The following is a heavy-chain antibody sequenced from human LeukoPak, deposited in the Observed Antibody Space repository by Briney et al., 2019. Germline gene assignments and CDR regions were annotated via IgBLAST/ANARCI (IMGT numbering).Heavy chain of an antibody. CDR2: IYYSGST. D-gene: IGHD2-15*01. J-gene: IGHJ4*02. Sequence: SETLSPTCTVSGGSISSGGYYWSWIRQHPGKGLEWIGYIYYSGSTYYNPSLKSRVTISVDTSKNQFSLKLSSVTAADTAVYYCARTNRYCSGGSCYSWSFDYWGQGTLVTVSS. CDR1: GGSISSGGYY. CDR3: ARTNRYCSGGSCYSWSFDY. V-gene: IGHV4-31*03.